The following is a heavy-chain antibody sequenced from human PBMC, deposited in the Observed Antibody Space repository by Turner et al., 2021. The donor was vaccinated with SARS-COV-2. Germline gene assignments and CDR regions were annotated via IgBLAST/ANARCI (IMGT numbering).Heavy chain of an antibody. D-gene: IGHD1-26*01. CDR2: MFYTGNG. Sequence: QLLPQVSRTGLMTFSDPLSLPRTLPGGPIRSSSHYWGWPRQPPGKGVEWIGNMFYTGNGYSNPSLKIRGRISVDTSKGQFSLRLSSVTAADTAVYYCARHRVGPTIYYDYGMDVWGQGTTVTVS. CDR1: GGPIRSSSHY. V-gene: IGHV4-39*01. CDR3: ARHRVGPTIYYDYGMDV. J-gene: IGHJ6*02.